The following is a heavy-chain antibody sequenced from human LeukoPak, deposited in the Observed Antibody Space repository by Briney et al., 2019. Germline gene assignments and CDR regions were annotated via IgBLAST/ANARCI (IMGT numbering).Heavy chain of an antibody. Sequence: PGGSLRLSCAASGFTFSSYGIHWVRQAPGKGLEWVALISYDGSNKYYADSVKGRFTISRDNSKNTLYLQMNSLRAEDTAVYYCANGNYYGSGSYPDYWGQGTLVTVSS. V-gene: IGHV3-30*18. D-gene: IGHD3-10*01. CDR3: ANGNYYGSGSYPDY. CDR1: GFTFSSYG. J-gene: IGHJ4*02. CDR2: ISYDGSNK.